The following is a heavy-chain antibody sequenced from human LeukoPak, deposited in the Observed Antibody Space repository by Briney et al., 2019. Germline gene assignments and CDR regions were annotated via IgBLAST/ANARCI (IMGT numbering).Heavy chain of an antibody. CDR2: IYTGGTT. Sequence: GGSLRLSCAASGFTVTSNHMNWVRQAPGKGLEWVSIIYTGGTTHYSDSLKDRFTISRDDSINTLYLQMNSLRAEDTAVYYCARHGAPSHFDYWGQGTLVTVSS. V-gene: IGHV3-66*04. D-gene: IGHD3-16*01. CDR1: GFTVTSNH. J-gene: IGHJ4*02. CDR3: ARHGAPSHFDY.